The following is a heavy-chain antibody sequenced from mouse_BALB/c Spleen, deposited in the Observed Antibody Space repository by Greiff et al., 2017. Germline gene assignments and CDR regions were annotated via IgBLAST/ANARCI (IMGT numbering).Heavy chain of an antibody. CDR3: ARSAYYGNPYAMDY. D-gene: IGHD2-10*01. CDR1: GFTFSSFG. Sequence: EVMLVESGGGLVQPGGSRKLSCAASGFTFSSFGMHWVRQAPEKGLEWVAYISSGSSTIYYADTVKGRFTISRDNPKNTLFLQITSLRSEDTAVYYCARSAYYGNPYAMDYWGQGTSVTVSS. J-gene: IGHJ4*01. CDR2: ISSGSSTI. V-gene: IGHV5-17*02.